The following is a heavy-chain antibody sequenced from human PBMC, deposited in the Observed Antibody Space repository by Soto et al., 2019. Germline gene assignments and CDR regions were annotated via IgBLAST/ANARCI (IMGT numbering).Heavy chain of an antibody. D-gene: IGHD2-15*01. CDR2: IYLSDSDI. Sequence: GESLKISCKGSGYSFTTYWIGWVRQMPGKGLEWMGIIYLSDSDIRYSPSFQGQVTISADKSISTTYLQWSSLKASDTAVYYCAGLYCSGGSCYSRTNAFDIWGQGAMVTVSS. CDR3: AGLYCSGGSCYSRTNAFDI. CDR1: GYSFTTYW. V-gene: IGHV5-51*01. J-gene: IGHJ3*02.